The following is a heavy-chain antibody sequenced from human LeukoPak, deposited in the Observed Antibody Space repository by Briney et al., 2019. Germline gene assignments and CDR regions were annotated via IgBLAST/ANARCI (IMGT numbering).Heavy chain of an antibody. CDR1: GGSFSGYY. Sequence: SETLSLTCAVYGGSFSGYYWSWFRQPPGKGLEWIGEINHSGSTNYNPSLKSRVTISVDTSKNKFSLKLSSVTAADTAVYYCAGRVAAAGLGADAFDIWGQGTMVTVSS. D-gene: IGHD6-13*01. CDR3: AGRVAAAGLGADAFDI. V-gene: IGHV4-34*01. J-gene: IGHJ3*02. CDR2: INHSGST.